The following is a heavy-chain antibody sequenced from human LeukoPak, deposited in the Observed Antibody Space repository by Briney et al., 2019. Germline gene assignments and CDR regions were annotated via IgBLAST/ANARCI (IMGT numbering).Heavy chain of an antibody. Sequence: PSETLSLTCTVSGGSISSGSYYWSWIRQPAGKGLEWIGRIYTSGSTNYNPSLESRVTISVDTSKNQFSLKLSSVTAADTAVYYCARGPGSPYYDILTGYRSFAGMDVWGKGTTVTISS. V-gene: IGHV4-61*02. J-gene: IGHJ6*04. CDR3: ARGPGSPYYDILTGYRSFAGMDV. D-gene: IGHD3-9*01. CDR2: IYTSGST. CDR1: GGSISSGSYY.